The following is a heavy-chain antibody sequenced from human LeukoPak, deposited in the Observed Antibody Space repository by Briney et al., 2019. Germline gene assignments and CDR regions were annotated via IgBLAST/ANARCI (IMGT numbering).Heavy chain of an antibody. J-gene: IGHJ6*03. D-gene: IGHD3-10*01. CDR2: ISSYDGDT. V-gene: IGHV1-18*01. CDR3: ARDINSYYYGSGSYFINRPYYYYMDV. CDR1: GYTFASYG. Sequence: GASVKVSCKASGYTFASYGFSWVRQAPGQRLEYSGWISSYDGDTRYEPSFQGRMTMTKDTSTSTAYMELRSLRSDDTAVYYCARDINSYYYGSGSYFINRPYYYYMDVWGKGTTVTISS.